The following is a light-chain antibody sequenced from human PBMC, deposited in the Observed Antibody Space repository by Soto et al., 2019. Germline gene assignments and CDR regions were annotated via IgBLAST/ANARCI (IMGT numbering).Light chain of an antibody. Sequence: EIVMTQSPLTLPVTPGEPASISCRSSQSLLYNNTYNYLDWYVQKPGQSPQLLIYFGSNRAPGVPDRFSGSGSGTDFTLKINRVEAEDVGTNYCMQALQSLTFGQGTRLEIQ. CDR3: MQALQSLT. J-gene: IGKJ5*01. CDR1: QSLLYNNTYNY. V-gene: IGKV2-28*01. CDR2: FGS.